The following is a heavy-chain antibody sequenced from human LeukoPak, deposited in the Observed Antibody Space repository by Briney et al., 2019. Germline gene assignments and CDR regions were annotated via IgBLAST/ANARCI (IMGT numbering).Heavy chain of an antibody. V-gene: IGHV4-61*01. CDR2: IYYTGST. J-gene: IGHJ5*02. Sequence: SETLSLTCTVSGGSISSSSYYWTWIRQSPGKGLEWIGQIYYTGSTYYNPSLKRRVTISVDTSRNQFSLTLTSVAAADTAVYYCARGGTYNDILSFDPWGQGTLVTVSS. CDR3: ARGGTYNDILSFDP. CDR1: GGSISSSSYY. D-gene: IGHD3-9*01.